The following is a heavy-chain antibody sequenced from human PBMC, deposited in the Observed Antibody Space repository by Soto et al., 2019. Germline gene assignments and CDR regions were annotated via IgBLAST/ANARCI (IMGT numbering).Heavy chain of an antibody. CDR2: IGAAGDT. V-gene: IGHV3-13*01. CDR3: ASGGWGSSWYEGGSRIDY. J-gene: IGHJ4*02. Sequence: EVQLVESGGGLVQPGGSLRLSCAASGFTFSNYDMHWFRQVTGKGLEWVSAIGAAGDTYYPDFVKGRFTISRENAKNSLYLQRNSLRAEDTAVYYCASGGWGSSWYEGGSRIDYWGQGALVTVSS. CDR1: GFTFSNYD. D-gene: IGHD6-13*01.